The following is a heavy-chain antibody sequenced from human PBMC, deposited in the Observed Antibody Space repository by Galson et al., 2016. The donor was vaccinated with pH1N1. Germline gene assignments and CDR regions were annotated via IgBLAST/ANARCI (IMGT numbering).Heavy chain of an antibody. CDR2: VYTDGGRT. CDR3: ARGDYVGYFVDQ. V-gene: IGHV3-74*01. CDR1: GFTFSAYW. J-gene: IGHJ4*02. Sequence: SLRLSCAASGFTFSAYWMHWVRQAPGKGLVWVSRVYTDGGRTGYADSVRGRFTTSRDNAKNTLYLQMSSLRAEDTAVYYCARGDYVGYFVDQWGQGTLVAVSS. D-gene: IGHD4-23*01.